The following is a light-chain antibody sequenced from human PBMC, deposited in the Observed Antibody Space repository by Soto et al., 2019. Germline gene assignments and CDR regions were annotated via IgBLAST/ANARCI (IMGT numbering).Light chain of an antibody. J-gene: IGLJ2*01. CDR1: SSDVGSYNR. CDR2: EVS. CDR3: SSYTRSSIWL. Sequence: QSALTQPPSVSGSPGQSVTISCTGTSSDVGSYNRVSWYQQPPGTAPKLMIYEVSNRPSGVPDRFSGSKSGNTASLTISGLQADDEADYYCSSYTRSSIWLFGGGTKLTVL. V-gene: IGLV2-18*02.